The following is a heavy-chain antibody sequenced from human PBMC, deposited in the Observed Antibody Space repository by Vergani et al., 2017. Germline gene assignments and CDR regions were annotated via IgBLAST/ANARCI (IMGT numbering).Heavy chain of an antibody. D-gene: IGHD3-10*01. CDR3: ARDIVRGVIPLNYGMDV. CDR2: INPSGGST. Sequence: HVQLVQSGAEVKTPGASVKVSCKASGYTFSSYYMHLVRQAPGQGLEWMGIINPSGGSTSYAQKFQGRVTMTRDSSTSTVYMELSSLRSEDSAVYYCARDIVRGVIPLNYGMDVWGQGTTVTVSS. CDR1: GYTFSSYY. V-gene: IGHV1-46*03. J-gene: IGHJ6*02.